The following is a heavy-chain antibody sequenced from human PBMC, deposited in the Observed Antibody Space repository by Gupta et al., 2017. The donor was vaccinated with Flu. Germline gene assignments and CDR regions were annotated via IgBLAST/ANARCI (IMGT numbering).Heavy chain of an antibody. CDR2: ISVSGGRI. Sequence: ASGFTFSTYAMSWVRQAPGKGLEWVSSISVSGGRIYYADSMKGRFTSSRDNSKNTLYLQMNSLRAEDTAVYYCARIAVSGTWYFDLWGRGTLVTVSS. D-gene: IGHD6-19*01. V-gene: IGHV3-23*01. CDR1: GFTFSTYA. CDR3: ARIAVSGTWYFDL. J-gene: IGHJ2*01.